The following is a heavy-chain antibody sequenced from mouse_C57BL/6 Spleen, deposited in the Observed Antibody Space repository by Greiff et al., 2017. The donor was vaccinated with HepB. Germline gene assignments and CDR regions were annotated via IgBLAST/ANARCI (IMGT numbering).Heavy chain of an antibody. Sequence: VMLVESGPGLVAPSQSLSITCTVSGFSLTSYGVDWVRQPPGKGLEWLGVIWGGGSTNYNSALMSRLSISKDNSKSQVFLKMNSLQTDDTAMYYCAKRRGAGLLHYYAMDYWGQGTSVTVSS. CDR2: IWGGGST. CDR1: GFSLTSYG. J-gene: IGHJ4*01. V-gene: IGHV2-9*01. CDR3: AKRRGAGLLHYYAMDY. D-gene: IGHD1-1*01.